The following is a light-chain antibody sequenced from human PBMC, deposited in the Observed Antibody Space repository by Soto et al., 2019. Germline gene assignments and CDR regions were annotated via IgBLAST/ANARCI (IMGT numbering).Light chain of an antibody. CDR3: AAWDDSLRGWV. J-gene: IGLJ3*02. CDR1: SSNIGSNY. V-gene: IGLV1-47*01. Sequence: QSVLTQPPSASGTPGQRVTISCSGSSSNIGSNYVYWYQQLPGTAPKLLIYRNNQRHSGVPDRFSGSKSGTSASLAISGLRSEDEADYYCAAWDDSLRGWVFGGGTKVTVL. CDR2: RNN.